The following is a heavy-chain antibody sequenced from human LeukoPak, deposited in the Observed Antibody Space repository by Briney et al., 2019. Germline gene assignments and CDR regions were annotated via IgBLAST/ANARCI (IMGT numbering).Heavy chain of an antibody. CDR1: GGTFSSYA. D-gene: IGHD2-21*02. V-gene: IGHV1-69*05. CDR3: ARLFLSGGVTAIPNDAFDI. Sequence: GASVKVSCKASGGTFSSYAISWVRQAPGQGLEWIGGIIPIFGTANYAQKFQGRVTITTDESTSTAYMGLSSLRSEDTAVYYCARLFLSGGVTAIPNDAFDIWGQGTMVTVSS. CDR2: IIPIFGTA. J-gene: IGHJ3*02.